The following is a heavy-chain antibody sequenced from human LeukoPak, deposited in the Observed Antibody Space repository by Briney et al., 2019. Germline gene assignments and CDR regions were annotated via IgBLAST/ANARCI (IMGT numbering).Heavy chain of an antibody. V-gene: IGHV4-4*07. Sequence: SETLSLTCTVSGGSISSYYWSWIRQPAGKGLEWIGRIYTSGSTNYNPSLKSRVTMSVDTSKNQFSLKLSSVTAADTAVYYCARGSLVAATPYYFDYWGQGTLVTVSS. D-gene: IGHD2-15*01. CDR1: GGSISSYY. CDR2: IYTSGST. CDR3: ARGSLVAATPYYFDY. J-gene: IGHJ4*02.